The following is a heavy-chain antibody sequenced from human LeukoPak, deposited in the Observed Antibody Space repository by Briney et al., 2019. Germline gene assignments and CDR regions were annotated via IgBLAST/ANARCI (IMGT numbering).Heavy chain of an antibody. J-gene: IGHJ4*02. V-gene: IGHV3-53*01. CDR3: ASRSGSYWYYFDY. CDR2: IYSGGTT. D-gene: IGHD1-26*01. CDR1: GFTVSSNY. Sequence: GGSLGLSCAASGFTVSSNYMSWVRQAPGKGLEWVSVIYSGGTTYYADSVKGRFTISRDNSKNTLYLQMNSLRAEDTAVYYCASRSGSYWYYFDYWGQGTLVTVSS.